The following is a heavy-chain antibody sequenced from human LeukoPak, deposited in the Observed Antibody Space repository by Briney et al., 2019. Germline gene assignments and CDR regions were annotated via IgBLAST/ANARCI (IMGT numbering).Heavy chain of an antibody. CDR2: IRSRANSYAT. J-gene: IGHJ4*02. D-gene: IGHD6-6*01. Sequence: GGSLRLSCAASGFTFSGSAMHWVRQASGKGLEWVGRIRSRANSYATAYAASVKGRSTISRDDSKNTAYLQMNSLKTEDTAVYYCTSPSSSADYWGQGTLVTVSS. CDR3: TSPSSSADY. V-gene: IGHV3-73*01. CDR1: GFTFSGSA.